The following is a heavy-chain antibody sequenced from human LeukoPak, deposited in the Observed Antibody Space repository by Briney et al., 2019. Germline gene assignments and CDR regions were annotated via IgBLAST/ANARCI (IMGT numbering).Heavy chain of an antibody. Sequence: SETLSLTCAVYGGSFSGYQWSWIRQSPGKGLEWIGEINDSGSTNYNPVLKSRVTISVDTSKNQFSLKLSSVTAADTAVYYCARGATSSWFDYWGQGTLVTVSS. CDR3: ARGATSSWFDY. CDR1: GGSFSGYQ. D-gene: IGHD6-6*01. J-gene: IGHJ4*02. V-gene: IGHV4-34*01. CDR2: INDSGST.